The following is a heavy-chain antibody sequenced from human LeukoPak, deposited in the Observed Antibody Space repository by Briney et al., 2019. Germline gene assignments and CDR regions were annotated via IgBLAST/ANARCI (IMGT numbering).Heavy chain of an antibody. D-gene: IGHD6-13*01. CDR2: IRSKAYGGTT. CDR1: GFTFGDYA. CDR3: TRDTSSSSWSLYYYYYYGMDV. V-gene: IGHV3-49*05. Sequence: KPGRSLRLSCTASGFTFGDYAMSWFRQAPGKGLEWVGFIRSKAYGGTTEYAASVKGRFTISRDDSKSIAYLLMNSLKTEDTAVYYCTRDTSSSSWSLYYYYYYGMDVWGQGTTVTVSS. J-gene: IGHJ6*02.